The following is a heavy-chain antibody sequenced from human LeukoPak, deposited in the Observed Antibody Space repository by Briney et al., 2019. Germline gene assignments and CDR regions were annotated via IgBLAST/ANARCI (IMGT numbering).Heavy chain of an antibody. Sequence: GSLRLSCAASGFTVSSNYMSWVRQAPGKGLEWIGIIFYSGSTYYSPSLKSRVTISADTSKNQVSLTLTSVTAADTAVYYCARDFLVVPAAGHDAFDIWGQGTMVTVSS. V-gene: IGHV4-39*07. CDR1: GFTVSSNY. CDR2: IFYSGST. CDR3: ARDFLVVPAAGHDAFDI. J-gene: IGHJ3*02. D-gene: IGHD2-15*01.